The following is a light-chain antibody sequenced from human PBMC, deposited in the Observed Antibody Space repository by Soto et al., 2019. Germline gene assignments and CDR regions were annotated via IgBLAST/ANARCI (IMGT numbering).Light chain of an antibody. Sequence: MTQTPASLSASVGERVTLTCRASHTIATYLNWYQQKAGKVPEALIYGTSTLQPGVPSRFTGSGYGTDFTLTINNVQPEDFATYYCQQFYHYPHTFGQGTKVDIK. CDR2: GTS. CDR1: HTIATY. J-gene: IGKJ2*01. CDR3: QQFYHYPHT. V-gene: IGKV1-39*01.